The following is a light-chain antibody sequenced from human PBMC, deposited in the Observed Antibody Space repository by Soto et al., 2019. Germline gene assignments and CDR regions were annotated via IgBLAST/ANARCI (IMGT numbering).Light chain of an antibody. CDR3: MQALQTPLT. Sequence: DLVMTQSPLSLPVTPGEPASISCRSSQSLLHSNGYNYLDWYLQKPGQSPQLLIYLGSNRASGVPDRFSGSGSGTDFTLKISRVEAEEVGVYYCMQALQTPLTFGQGTKVEIK. V-gene: IGKV2-28*01. CDR2: LGS. J-gene: IGKJ1*01. CDR1: QSLLHSNGYNY.